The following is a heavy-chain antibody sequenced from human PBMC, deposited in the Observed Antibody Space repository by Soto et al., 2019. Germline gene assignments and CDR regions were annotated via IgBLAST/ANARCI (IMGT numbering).Heavy chain of an antibody. J-gene: IGHJ4*02. Sequence: SETLSLTCTVSGGSIRSYYWAWIRQPPGKGLEWIGYIYSGGSTFYKPSLKSRVTISIDTSKNQFYLRLSSVSAVDTAVYYCARAQRSGDRFDYWGQGTLVTVSS. D-gene: IGHD3-10*01. CDR3: ARAQRSGDRFDY. CDR1: GGSIRSYY. V-gene: IGHV4-59*01. CDR2: IYSGGST.